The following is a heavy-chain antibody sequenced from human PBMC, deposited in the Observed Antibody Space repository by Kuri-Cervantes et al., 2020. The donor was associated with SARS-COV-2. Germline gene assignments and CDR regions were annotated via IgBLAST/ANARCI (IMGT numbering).Heavy chain of an antibody. Sequence: GESLKISCAASGFTFSSYWMSWVRQAPGKGLEWVSGIGPSNTYIYYADSVKGRFIISRDNAKNSLYLQMNSLRVEDTALYYCARAYGDYVIREGLDSWGQGTLVTVSS. J-gene: IGHJ4*02. CDR1: GFTFSSYW. D-gene: IGHD4-17*01. V-gene: IGHV3-21*06. CDR2: IGPSNTYI. CDR3: ARAYGDYVIREGLDS.